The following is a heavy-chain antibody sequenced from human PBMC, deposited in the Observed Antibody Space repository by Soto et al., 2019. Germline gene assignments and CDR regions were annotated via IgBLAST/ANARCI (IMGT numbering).Heavy chain of an antibody. CDR2: IDKSGGT. V-gene: IGHV4-34*01. CDR3: GRGDSCVSAGGNLAV. J-gene: IGHJ6*02. D-gene: IGHD3-22*01. Sequence: NSIRRTRGRSLEWIREIDKSGGTNYNPPLKNRAIISDDTCKNHCSLALTSVTAADTAVYYCGRGDSCVSAGGNLAVWGQGTTVTVSS.